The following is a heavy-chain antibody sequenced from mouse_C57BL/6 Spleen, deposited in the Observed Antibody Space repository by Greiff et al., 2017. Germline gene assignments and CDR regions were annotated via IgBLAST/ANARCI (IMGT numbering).Heavy chain of an antibody. J-gene: IGHJ1*03. D-gene: IGHD2-4*01. Sequence: QVQLQQPGTELVKPGASVKLSCKASGYTFTSYWMHRVKQRPGQGLEWIGNINPSNGGTNYNEKFKSKATLTVDKSSSTAYMQLSSLTSEDSAVYYCARVRGYDYDGWYFDVWGTGTTVTVSS. V-gene: IGHV1-53*01. CDR1: GYTFTSYW. CDR3: ARVRGYDYDGWYFDV. CDR2: INPSNGGT.